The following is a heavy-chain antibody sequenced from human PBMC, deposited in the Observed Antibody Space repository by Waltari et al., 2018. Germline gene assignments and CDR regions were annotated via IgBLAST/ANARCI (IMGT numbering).Heavy chain of an antibody. V-gene: IGHV3-30*09. CDR3: AKDCDYSTYYYTAMDV. Sequence: QVHLVESGGGVVPPGTSLRLSCGATGFTFRSYAMLWGRQAPGRGLEWRAAIAWDARKWYHADYGKGRFAICRDNVNNVLYRQMDGLRPDDTAVYYCAKDCDYSTYYYTAMDVWGQGTAVTVAS. D-gene: IGHD3-10*01. J-gene: IGHJ6*02. CDR2: IAWDARKW. CDR1: GFTFRSYA.